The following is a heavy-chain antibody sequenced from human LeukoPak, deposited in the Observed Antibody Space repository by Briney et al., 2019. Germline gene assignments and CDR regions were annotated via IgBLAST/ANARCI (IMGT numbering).Heavy chain of an antibody. J-gene: IGHJ4*02. V-gene: IGHV4-34*01. CDR3: ARRSLGYCSSTSCRKGDY. CDR2: INHSGST. CDR1: GGSFSGYY. Sequence: SETLSFTCAVYGGSFSGYYWSWIRQPPGKGLEWIGEINHSGSTNYNPSLKSRVTISVDTSKNQFSLKLSSVTAADTAVYYCARRSLGYCSSTSCRKGDYWGQGTLVTVSS. D-gene: IGHD2-2*01.